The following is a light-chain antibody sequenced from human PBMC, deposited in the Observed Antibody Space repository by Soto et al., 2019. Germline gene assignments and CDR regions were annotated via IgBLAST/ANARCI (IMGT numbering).Light chain of an antibody. Sequence: EIVLTQSPGTLSLSPGERATLSCRASQSVSSNYLAWFQQKPGQAPRLLIYAASSRATGIPDRFSGSGSGTDFTLTISRLEPEDFAVYYCQQYGSSPQMFGQGTKVDIK. J-gene: IGKJ1*01. CDR1: QSVSSNY. CDR3: QQYGSSPQM. V-gene: IGKV3-20*01. CDR2: AAS.